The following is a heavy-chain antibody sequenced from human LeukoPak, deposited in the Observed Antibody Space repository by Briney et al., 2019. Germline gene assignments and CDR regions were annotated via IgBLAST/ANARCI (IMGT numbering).Heavy chain of an antibody. D-gene: IGHD6-13*01. V-gene: IGHV1-2*02. CDR1: GYTFTGYY. CDR2: INPNSGGT. CDR3: ARVDSSNWYDSRGYFDY. J-gene: IGHJ4*02. Sequence: GASVKVSCKASGYTFTGYYMHWVRQAPGQGLEWMGWINPNSGGTNYAQKFQGRVTMTRDTSISTAYMELRSLRSDDTAVYYCARVDSSNWYDSRGYFDYWGQGTLVTVSS.